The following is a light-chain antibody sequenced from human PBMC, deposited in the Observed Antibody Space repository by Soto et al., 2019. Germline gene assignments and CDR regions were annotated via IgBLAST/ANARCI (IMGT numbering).Light chain of an antibody. Sequence: DIVMTQYPDSLAVSLGERATISCKSSQSILNSSNNKNHLAWYQQKSGQPPKLLIYWASTRESWVPDRFSGSGSGTDFTLTISSLQAEDVAAVYYCQQYYAPPYSFGQGTKLEI. CDR3: QQYYAPPYS. J-gene: IGKJ2*03. CDR1: QSILNSSNNKNH. CDR2: WAS. V-gene: IGKV4-1*01.